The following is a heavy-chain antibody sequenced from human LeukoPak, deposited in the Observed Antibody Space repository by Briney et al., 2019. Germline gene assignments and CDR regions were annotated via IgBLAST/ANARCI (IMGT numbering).Heavy chain of an antibody. D-gene: IGHD6-6*01. Sequence: GGSLRLSCAASGFTFSDYYRSWIRQAPGKGLEWVSYISSSGSTIYYADSVKGRFTISRDNAKNSLYLQMNSLRAEDTAVYYCARDLVQGYYYMDVWGKGTTVTVSS. V-gene: IGHV3-11*01. CDR2: ISSSGSTI. CDR3: ARDLVQGYYYMDV. CDR1: GFTFSDYY. J-gene: IGHJ6*03.